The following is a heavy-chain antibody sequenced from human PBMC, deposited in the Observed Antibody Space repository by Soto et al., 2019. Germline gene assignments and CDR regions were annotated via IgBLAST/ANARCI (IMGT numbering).Heavy chain of an antibody. V-gene: IGHV1-8*01. CDR3: ARGVKYGAYSRWFDP. CDR2: MNPNSGDT. CDR1: GNTFTNYD. J-gene: IGHJ5*02. D-gene: IGHD4-17*01. Sequence: QVQLVQSGTEVKKPGASVKVSCKASGNTFTNYDINWVRQATGQGREYLGWMNPNSGDTAYVQKFQGRVTMTWDTSITTAYMELRSLRSEDTAVYFCARGVKYGAYSRWFDPWGQGTLVTVSS.